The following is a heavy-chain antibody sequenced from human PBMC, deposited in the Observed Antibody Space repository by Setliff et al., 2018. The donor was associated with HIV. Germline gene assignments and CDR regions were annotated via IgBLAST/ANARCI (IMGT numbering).Heavy chain of an antibody. CDR2: INHSGST. Sequence: SETLSLTCAVYGGSFSGYYWSWIRQPPGKGLEWIGEINHSGSTNYNPSLKSRVTISVDTSKNQFSLKLSSVTAADTAVYYCAVTDIVVVPAAKREYYFDYWGQGTLVTVSS. V-gene: IGHV4-34*01. D-gene: IGHD2-2*01. CDR1: GGSFSGYY. J-gene: IGHJ4*02. CDR3: AVTDIVVVPAAKREYYFDY.